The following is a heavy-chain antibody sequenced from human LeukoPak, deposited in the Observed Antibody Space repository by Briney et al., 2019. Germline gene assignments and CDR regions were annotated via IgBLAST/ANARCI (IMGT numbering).Heavy chain of an antibody. CDR1: GFTFSSYA. Sequence: PGGSLRLSCAASGFTFSSYAMSWVRQMPGKGLEWMGIIYPGDSDTRYSPSFQGQVTISADKSISTAYLQWSSLKASDTAMYYCARLLGSRTHHYFDYWGQGTLVTVSS. J-gene: IGHJ4*02. CDR3: ARLLGSRTHHYFDY. D-gene: IGHD1-14*01. V-gene: IGHV5-51*01. CDR2: IYPGDSDT.